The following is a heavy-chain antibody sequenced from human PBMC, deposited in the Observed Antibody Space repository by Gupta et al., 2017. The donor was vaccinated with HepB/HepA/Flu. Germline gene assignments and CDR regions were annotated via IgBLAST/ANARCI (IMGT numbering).Heavy chain of an antibody. CDR1: GFSLSTSGVG. Sequence: QITLKESGPTLVKPTQTLTLTCTFSGFSLSTSGVGVGWIRQPPGKALEWLALIYWNDDKRYSPSLKSRLTITKDTSKNQVVLTMTNMDPVDTATYYCAHGFGVVTHYWYFDLWGRGTLVTVSS. D-gene: IGHD3-3*01. J-gene: IGHJ2*01. CDR3: AHGFGVVTHYWYFDL. CDR2: IYWNDDK. V-gene: IGHV2-5*01.